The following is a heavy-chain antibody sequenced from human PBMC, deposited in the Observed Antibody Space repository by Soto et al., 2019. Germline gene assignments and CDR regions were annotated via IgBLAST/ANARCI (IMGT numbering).Heavy chain of an antibody. D-gene: IGHD3-22*01. J-gene: IGHJ3*02. V-gene: IGHV3-21*01. CDR2: ISSSSSYI. Sequence: PGWSLRLSCAASGFTFSSYSMNWVRQAPGKGLEWVSSISSSSSYIYYADSVKGRFTISRDNAKNSLYLQMNSLRAEDTAVYYCARVVGIVVESGDAFGIWGQGTMVTVSS. CDR3: ARVVGIVVESGDAFGI. CDR1: GFTFSSYS.